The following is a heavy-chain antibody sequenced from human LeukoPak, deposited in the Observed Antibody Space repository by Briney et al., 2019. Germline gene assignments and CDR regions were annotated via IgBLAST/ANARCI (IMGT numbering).Heavy chain of an antibody. D-gene: IGHD4-23*01. CDR3: ARDSEDGGNSGFDY. CDR1: GGTFSSYA. Sequence: SVKVSCKASGGTFSSYAISWVRQAPGQGLEWMGRIIPILGIANYAQKFQGRVTITADKSTSTAYMELSSLRSEDTAVYYCARDSEDGGNSGFDYWGQGTLVTVSS. V-gene: IGHV1-69*04. CDR2: IIPILGIA. J-gene: IGHJ4*02.